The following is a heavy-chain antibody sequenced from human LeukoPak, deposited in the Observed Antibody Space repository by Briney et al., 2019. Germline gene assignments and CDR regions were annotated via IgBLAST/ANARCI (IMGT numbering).Heavy chain of an antibody. J-gene: IGHJ4*02. Sequence: SETLSLTCAVSGGSFSAYSWSWIRQPPGKGLEWIGEINHSGSTNYNASLKSRLTISVDTSKNQFSLKLSSVTAADTAVYYCARAKSSSSWYVIGYWGQGTLVTVSS. CDR3: ARAKSSSSWYVIGY. CDR1: GGSFSAYS. D-gene: IGHD6-13*01. CDR2: INHSGST. V-gene: IGHV4-34*01.